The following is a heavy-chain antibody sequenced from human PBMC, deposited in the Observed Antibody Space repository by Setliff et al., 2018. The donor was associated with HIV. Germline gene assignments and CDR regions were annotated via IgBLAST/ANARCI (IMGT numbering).Heavy chain of an antibody. CDR3: TRRRRAPGTADLGAY. CDR2: IWPADSDT. D-gene: IGHD2-21*02. V-gene: IGHV5-51*01. J-gene: IGHJ4*01. Sequence: PGESLKISCKASGYSFVNYWIGWVRQMPGKGLEWIGVIWPADSDTRYSPSFQGQVTISADRSITTAYLQWSSLRASDTAMYYCTRRRRAPGTADLGAYWGQGTLVTVSS. CDR1: GYSFVNYW.